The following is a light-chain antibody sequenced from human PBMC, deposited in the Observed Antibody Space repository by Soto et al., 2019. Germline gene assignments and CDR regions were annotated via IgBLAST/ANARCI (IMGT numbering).Light chain of an antibody. J-gene: IGKJ1*01. CDR2: GAS. CDR3: QQYNNWPPWT. CDR1: QSVGSN. V-gene: IGKV3-15*01. Sequence: ETVVTQSPATLSVSPGERATLSCRASQSVGSNLAWYQQKPGQAPRLLIYGASTRATDIPARFSANGSGTEFTLTISSLQSEDFAVYHCQQYNNWPPWTFSQGTKVEIK.